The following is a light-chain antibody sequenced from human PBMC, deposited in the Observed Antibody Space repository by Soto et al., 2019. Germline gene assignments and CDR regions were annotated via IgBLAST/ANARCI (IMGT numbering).Light chain of an antibody. Sequence: EIVLTQSPVTLYLSPGEGASLSCRASQSVSTSLAWYQQKPGQATRLLIYDATNRATGIPARFSGSGSGTDFTLIISRLEPEDFAVYYCQQRYNWVSFGGGTKVEIK. CDR2: DAT. CDR3: QQRYNWVS. J-gene: IGKJ4*01. CDR1: QSVSTS. V-gene: IGKV3-11*01.